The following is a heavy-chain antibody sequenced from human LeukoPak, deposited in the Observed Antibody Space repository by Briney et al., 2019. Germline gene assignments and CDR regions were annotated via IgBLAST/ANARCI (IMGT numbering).Heavy chain of an antibody. CDR3: ATGKYNWNYGYHYYGMDV. V-gene: IGHV4-31*03. J-gene: IGHJ6*02. D-gene: IGHD1-7*01. Sequence: SETLSLTCTVSGGSISSSSYYWGWIRQPPGKGLEWIGYIYYSGSTYYNPSLKSRVTISVDTSKNQFSLKLSSVTAADTAVYYCATGKYNWNYGYHYYGMDVWGQGTTVTVSS. CDR2: IYYSGST. CDR1: GGSISSSSYY.